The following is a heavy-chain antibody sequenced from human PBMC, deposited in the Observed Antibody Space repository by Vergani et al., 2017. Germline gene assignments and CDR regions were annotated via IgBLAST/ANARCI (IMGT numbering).Heavy chain of an antibody. CDR2: VYTSGMT. D-gene: IGHD3-10*01. CDR1: GGSINTGAYY. J-gene: IGHJ6*02. Sequence: QVQLQESGPRLVRPSQTLSLTCTVSGGSINTGAYYWSWIRQPAGKGLEWIGRVYTSGMTNYNPSLKSRVTILVARSKSQLSLKLTSVTAGDTAVYFCARELSYYYGSGSDDYNPYYYEGMDVWGQGTTVTVSS. V-gene: IGHV4-61*02. CDR3: ARELSYYYGSGSDDYNPYYYEGMDV.